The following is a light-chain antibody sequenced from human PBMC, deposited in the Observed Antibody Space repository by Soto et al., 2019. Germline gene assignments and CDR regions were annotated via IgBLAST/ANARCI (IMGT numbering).Light chain of an antibody. J-gene: IGLJ2*01. Sequence: QSVLTQPASVSGSPGQSITISCTGTSSDVGSYNLVSWYQQHPGKAPKLMIYEVSKRPSGVSNRFSGSKSGNTASLTISGLVAEDKADYYCCSYAGSSTWVFGRGTKLTVL. CDR3: CSYAGSSTWV. CDR2: EVS. CDR1: SSDVGSYNL. V-gene: IGLV2-23*02.